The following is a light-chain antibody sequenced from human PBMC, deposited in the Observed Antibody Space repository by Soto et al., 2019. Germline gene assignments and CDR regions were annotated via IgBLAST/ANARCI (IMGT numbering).Light chain of an antibody. CDR2: DAS. CDR1: QSVSSY. CDR3: QQRSNWPPIT. J-gene: IGKJ5*01. V-gene: IGKV3-11*01. Sequence: EIVLTQSPATLSLSPGERATLSCRASQSVSSYLAWYQQKPGQAPRLLIYDASNRATGIPARFSGSGSGTDFTLSISSLETEDLADYYCQQRSNWPPITFGQRTRLEIK.